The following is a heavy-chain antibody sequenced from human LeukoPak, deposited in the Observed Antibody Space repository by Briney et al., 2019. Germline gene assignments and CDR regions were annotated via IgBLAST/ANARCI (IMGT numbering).Heavy chain of an antibody. CDR1: GGSISSGSYY. V-gene: IGHV4-61*02. Sequence: SQTLSLTCTVSGGSISSGSYYWSWIRQPAGKGLEWIGRIYTSGSTNYNPSLKSRVTISVDTSKNQFSLKLSSVTAADTAVYYCARESAYCGGDCYSHYYGMDVWGQGTTVTVSS. J-gene: IGHJ6*02. CDR3: ARESAYCGGDCYSHYYGMDV. CDR2: IYTSGST. D-gene: IGHD2-21*02.